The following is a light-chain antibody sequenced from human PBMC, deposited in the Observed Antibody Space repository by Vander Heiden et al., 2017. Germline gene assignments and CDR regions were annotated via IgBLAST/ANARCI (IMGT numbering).Light chain of an antibody. J-gene: IGKJ1*01. Sequence: PSPLSASVGNRVTITCRASQSISTYFNWYQQKPGKAPKLLIYAASSLQSGVPSRFSGSGSGTDFTLTISSLQPEDFATYYCQQTFTTPWTFGQGTKVEIK. CDR1: QSISTY. CDR3: QQTFTTPWT. V-gene: IGKV1-39*01. CDR2: AAS.